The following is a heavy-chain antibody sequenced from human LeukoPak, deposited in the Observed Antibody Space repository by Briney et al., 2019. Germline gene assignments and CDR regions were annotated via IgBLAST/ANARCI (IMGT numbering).Heavy chain of an antibody. D-gene: IGHD6-13*01. CDR3: ARFIAAADYFDY. J-gene: IGHJ4*01. CDR2: IYYSGST. Sequence: SETLSLTCTVSGGPISSYYWSWIRQPPGKGLEWIGYIYYSGSTNYSPSLKSRVAISVDTSKNQFSLKLSSVTAADTAVYYCARFIAAADYFDYWGHGTLVTVSS. CDR1: GGPISSYY. V-gene: IGHV4-59*01.